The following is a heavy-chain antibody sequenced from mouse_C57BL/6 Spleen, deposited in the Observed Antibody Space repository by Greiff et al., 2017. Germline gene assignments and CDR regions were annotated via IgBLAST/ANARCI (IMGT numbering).Heavy chain of an antibody. Sequence: EVQLQQSGPELVKPGASVKISCKASGYTFTDYYMNWVKQSHGKSLEWIGDINPNNGGTSYNQKFKGKATLTVDKSSSTAYMELRSLTSEDSAVYYCARFYYLDWYFDVWGTGTTVTVSS. V-gene: IGHV1-26*01. CDR3: ARFYYLDWYFDV. J-gene: IGHJ1*03. D-gene: IGHD1-1*01. CDR2: INPNNGGT. CDR1: GYTFTDYY.